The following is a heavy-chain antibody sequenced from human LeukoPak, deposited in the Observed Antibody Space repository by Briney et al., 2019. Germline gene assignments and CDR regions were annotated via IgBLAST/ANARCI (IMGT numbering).Heavy chain of an antibody. CDR1: GPTFSTYW. J-gene: IGHJ4*02. CDR3: ARSLGDD. CDR2: INQYGSEK. Sequence: GGSLRLSCAVSGPTFSTYWMTWVRQAPGKGLEWVASINQYGSEKYYVDSVKGRFTISRDNAKDSLYLQMNSLRDEDTAVYYCARSLGDDWGQGTLVTVSS. D-gene: IGHD3-16*01. V-gene: IGHV3-7*01.